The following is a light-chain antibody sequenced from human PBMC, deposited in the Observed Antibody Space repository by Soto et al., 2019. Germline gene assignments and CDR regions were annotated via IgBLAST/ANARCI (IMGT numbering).Light chain of an antibody. J-gene: IGKJ2*02. CDR3: QHYTQWLRCT. CDR1: QSVGSN. CDR2: SSS. V-gene: IGKV3-15*01. Sequence: EIVMTQSPVTLSVSPGERATLSCRASQSVGSNLAWYQQKPGQAPRLLVYSSSTRATDVPARFTGSGSGTEFTLTVSSLQSEDVAVYFWQHYTQWLRCTLGQGTRLEIK.